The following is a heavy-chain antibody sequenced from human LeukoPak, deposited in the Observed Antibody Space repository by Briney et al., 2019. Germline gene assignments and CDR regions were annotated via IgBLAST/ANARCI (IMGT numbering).Heavy chain of an antibody. V-gene: IGHV4-34*01. CDR1: GGSFSGYY. CDR2: INHSGST. D-gene: IGHD3-3*01. Sequence: SETLSLTCAVYGGSFSGYYWSWTRQPPGKGLEWIGEINHSGSTNYNPSLKSRVTISVDTSKNQFSLKLSSVTAADTAVYYCARGIFGVVKVKFYYYYMDVWGKGTTVTVSS. CDR3: ARGIFGVVKVKFYYYYMDV. J-gene: IGHJ6*03.